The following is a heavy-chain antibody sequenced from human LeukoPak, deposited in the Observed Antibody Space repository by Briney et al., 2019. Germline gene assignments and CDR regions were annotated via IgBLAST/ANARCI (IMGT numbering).Heavy chain of an antibody. Sequence: PSETLSLTCAVYGGSFSGYYWSWIRQPPGKGLEWIGEINHSGSTKYNPSLKSRVTISVDTSKNQFSLKLSSVTAADTAVYYCARANREMATIRDYYYGMDVWGQGTTVTVSS. J-gene: IGHJ6*02. CDR1: GGSFSGYY. D-gene: IGHD5-24*01. CDR2: INHSGST. CDR3: ARANREMATIRDYYYGMDV. V-gene: IGHV4-34*01.